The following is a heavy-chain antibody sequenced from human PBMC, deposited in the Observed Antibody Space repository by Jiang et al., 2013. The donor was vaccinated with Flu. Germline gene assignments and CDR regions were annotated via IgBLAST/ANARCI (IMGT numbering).Heavy chain of an antibody. D-gene: IGHD3-9*01. CDR2: ISAYNGNT. V-gene: IGHV1-18*01. Sequence: WVRQAPGQGLEWMGWISAYNGNTNYAQKLQGRVTMTTDTSTSTAYMELRSLRSDDTAVYYCARDSPEHYDILTGYNYWGQGTLVTVSS. J-gene: IGHJ4*02. CDR3: ARDSPEHYDILTGYNY.